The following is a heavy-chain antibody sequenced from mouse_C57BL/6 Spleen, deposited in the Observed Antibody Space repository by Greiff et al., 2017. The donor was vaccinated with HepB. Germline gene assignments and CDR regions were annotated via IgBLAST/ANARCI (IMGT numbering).Heavy chain of an antibody. CDR1: GFTFSSYA. Sequence: EVQGVESGEGLVKPGGSLKLSCAASGFTFSSYAMSWVRQTPEKRLEWVAYISSGGDYIYYADNVKGRVTISRDNARNTLYLQMSSLKSEDTAMYYCTRGLVRNYAMDYWGQGTSVTVSS. CDR3: TRGLVRNYAMDY. V-gene: IGHV5-9-1*02. CDR2: ISSGGDYI. D-gene: IGHD2-14*01. J-gene: IGHJ4*01.